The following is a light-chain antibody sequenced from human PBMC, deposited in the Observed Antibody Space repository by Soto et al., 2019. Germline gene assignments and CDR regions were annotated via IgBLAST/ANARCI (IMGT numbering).Light chain of an antibody. Sequence: IVLTQSPGTLSLSPGERDTLSCRASQSVSNNYLAWYKQKPGPAPRLLIYGASNRATGIPDRFSGSGSGTDFTLTIRRLEPEEFAVYYCQQYGSSGTFGQGTKVDIK. CDR1: QSVSNNY. J-gene: IGKJ1*01. CDR3: QQYGSSGT. CDR2: GAS. V-gene: IGKV3-20*01.